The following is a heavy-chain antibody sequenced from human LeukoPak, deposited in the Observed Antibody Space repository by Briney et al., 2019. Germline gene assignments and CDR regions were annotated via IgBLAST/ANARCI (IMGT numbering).Heavy chain of an antibody. Sequence: GASVKVSCKASGYTFTGYYMHWVRQAPGQGLEWMGWINPNSGGTNYAQKFQGRVTMTRDTSISTAYMELSRLRSDDTAVYYCATRSTDSGSYSPLDYLGQGTLVTVSS. J-gene: IGHJ4*02. CDR3: ATRSTDSGSYSPLDY. D-gene: IGHD1-26*01. V-gene: IGHV1-2*02. CDR1: GYTFTGYY. CDR2: INPNSGGT.